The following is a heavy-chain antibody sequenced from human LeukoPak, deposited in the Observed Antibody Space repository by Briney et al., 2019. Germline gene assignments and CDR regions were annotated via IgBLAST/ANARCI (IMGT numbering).Heavy chain of an antibody. J-gene: IGHJ4*02. CDR3: AWHPIVVVTVLYDFHH. D-gene: IGHD2-21*02. CDR2: IYYSGST. Sequence: PSGTLSLTCTVSGGSLSSSSYYWGWIRQPPGKGLEWIGSIYYSGSTYYNPSLKSRVTISVDTSKNQFSLKLSSVTAAGSALYCCAWHPIVVVTVLYDFHHGGQGTLDTVSS. V-gene: IGHV4-39*01. CDR1: GGSLSSSSYY.